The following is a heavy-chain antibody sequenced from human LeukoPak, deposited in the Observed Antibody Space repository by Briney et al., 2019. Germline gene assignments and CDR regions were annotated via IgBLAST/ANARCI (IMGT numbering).Heavy chain of an antibody. CDR2: ISSSGTYK. CDR1: GFIFSHYN. D-gene: IGHD3-10*01. Sequence: PGGSLRLSCAASGFIFSHYNMNWVRQAPGKGLEWVSSISSSGTYKYYADSVKGRFTISRDNTKNSLPLQMDSLRVEDTAVYFCARLEELWFGEGYWGQGSLVTVSS. CDR3: ARLEELWFGEGY. J-gene: IGHJ4*02. V-gene: IGHV3-21*01.